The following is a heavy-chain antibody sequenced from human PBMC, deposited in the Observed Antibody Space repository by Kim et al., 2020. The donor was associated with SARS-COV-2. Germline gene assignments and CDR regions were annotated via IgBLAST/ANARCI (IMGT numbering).Heavy chain of an antibody. CDR2: ISYDGSNK. CDR1: GFTFSSYA. D-gene: IGHD2-21*02. V-gene: IGHV3-30*04. CDR3: AKEWLLGSFDY. Sequence: GGSLRLSCAASGFTFSSYAMHWVRQAPGKGLEWVAVISYDGSNKYYADSVKGRFTISRDNSKNTLYLQMNSLRAEDTAVYYCAKEWLLGSFDYWGQGTLVTVSS. J-gene: IGHJ4*02.